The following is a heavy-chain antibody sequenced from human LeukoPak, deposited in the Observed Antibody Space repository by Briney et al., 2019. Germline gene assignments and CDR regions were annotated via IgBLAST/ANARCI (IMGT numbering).Heavy chain of an antibody. CDR2: IRSSGSTI. V-gene: IGHV3-48*03. D-gene: IGHD2-15*01. Sequence: PGGSLRLSCSASGFTFSSYEMNWVRQAPGKGLEWVSYIRSSGSTIYYADSMKGRFTISRDNAKNSLYLQMNSLRAEDTAVYYCATVGVVVFDYWGQGKLGTVSS. CDR1: GFTFSSYE. CDR3: ATVGVVVFDY. J-gene: IGHJ4*02.